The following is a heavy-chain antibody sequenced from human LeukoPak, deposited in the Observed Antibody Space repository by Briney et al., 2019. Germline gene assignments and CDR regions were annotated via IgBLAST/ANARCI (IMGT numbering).Heavy chain of an antibody. CDR3: ARGGTGYCSSTSCYKRYYYYGMDV. Sequence: PSETLSLTCAVHGGSFSGYYWSWIRQPPGKGLEWIGEINHSGSTNYNPSLKSRVTISVDTSKNQFSLKLSSVTAADTAVYYCARGGTGYCSSTSCYKRYYYYGMDVWGQGTTVTVSS. CDR2: INHSGST. J-gene: IGHJ6*02. V-gene: IGHV4-34*01. CDR1: GGSFSGYY. D-gene: IGHD2-2*02.